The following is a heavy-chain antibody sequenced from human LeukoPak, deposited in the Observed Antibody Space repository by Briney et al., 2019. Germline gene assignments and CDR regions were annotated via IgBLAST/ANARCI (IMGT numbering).Heavy chain of an antibody. CDR1: GFTFSSYG. CDR3: ARGGRSAPPRSRSAFDI. Sequence: GGSLRLSCAASGFTFSSYGMHWVRQAPGKGLEWVAVIWYDGSNKYYADSVKGRFTISRDNSKNTLYLQMNSLRAEDTAVYYCARGGRSAPPRSRSAFDIWGQGTMVTVSS. J-gene: IGHJ3*02. D-gene: IGHD6-13*01. V-gene: IGHV3-33*01. CDR2: IWYDGSNK.